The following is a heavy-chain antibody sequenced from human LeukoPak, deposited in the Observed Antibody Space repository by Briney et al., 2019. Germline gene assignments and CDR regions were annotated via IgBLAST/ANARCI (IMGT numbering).Heavy chain of an antibody. CDR1: GGSISSYY. CDR2: IYYSGTT. CDR3: ARDISGYSGYAPYLDAFDI. Sequence: SETLSLTCTVSGGSISSYYWSWIRQPPGKGLQWIGYIYYSGTTDYNPSLKSRVTISVDTSKNQFSLKLSSVTAADTAVYYCARDISGYSGYAPYLDAFDIWGQGTMVTVSS. V-gene: IGHV4-59*12. J-gene: IGHJ3*02. D-gene: IGHD5-12*01.